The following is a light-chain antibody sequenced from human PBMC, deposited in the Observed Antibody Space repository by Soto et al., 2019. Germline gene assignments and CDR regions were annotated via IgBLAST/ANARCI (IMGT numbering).Light chain of an antibody. V-gene: IGKV3-20*01. Sequence: EIVLIQSPVTLSLSPGERATLSCRASQSISSSLAWYQQNPGQAPRLLIYGASSRATGIPDRFSGSGSGTDFTLTISRLEPEDFAVYFCQQYGSSHTFGQGTKLEIK. J-gene: IGKJ2*01. CDR1: QSISSS. CDR2: GAS. CDR3: QQYGSSHT.